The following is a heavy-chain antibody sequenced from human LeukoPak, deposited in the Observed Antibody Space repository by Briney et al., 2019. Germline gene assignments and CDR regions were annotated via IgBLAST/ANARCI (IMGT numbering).Heavy chain of an antibody. J-gene: IGHJ5*02. CDR1: GGSLSGHY. V-gene: IGHV4-34*01. CDR3: AVRGTYDYDSSGPAWDWFDP. D-gene: IGHD3-22*01. CDR2: INHSGST. Sequence: SETLSLTCAVYGGSLSGHYWSWICQPPGKGLEWIGEINHSGSTNYNPSLKSRVTISVDTSKNQFSLKLSSVTAADTAVYYCAVRGTYDYDSSGPAWDWFDPWGQGTLVTVSS.